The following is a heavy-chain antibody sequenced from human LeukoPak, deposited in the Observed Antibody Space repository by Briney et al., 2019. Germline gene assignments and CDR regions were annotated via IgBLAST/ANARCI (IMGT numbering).Heavy chain of an antibody. V-gene: IGHV3-21*01. CDR1: GFTFSSYS. CDR3: ARGSPYMIVVVITPI. CDR2: ISSSSSYI. D-gene: IGHD3-22*01. J-gene: IGHJ4*02. Sequence: GGSLRLACAASGFTFSSYSMNWVRQAPGKGLEWVSSISSSSSYIYYADSVKGRFTNSRDNAKNSLYLQMNSLRAEDTAVYYCARGSPYMIVVVITPIWGQGTLVTVSS.